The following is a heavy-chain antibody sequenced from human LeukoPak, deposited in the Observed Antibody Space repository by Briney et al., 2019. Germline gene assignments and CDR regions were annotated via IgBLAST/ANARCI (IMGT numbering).Heavy chain of an antibody. CDR1: GFTFSSYG. J-gene: IGHJ6*02. Sequence: GGSLRLSCAASGFTFSSYGMHWVRQAPGKGLEWVAVISYDGSNKYYADSVKGQFTISRDNSKNTLYLQMNSLRAEDTAVYYCAKALSSARYYYYGMDVWGQGTTVTVSS. CDR2: ISYDGSNK. V-gene: IGHV3-30*18. D-gene: IGHD2-15*01. CDR3: AKALSSARYYYYGMDV.